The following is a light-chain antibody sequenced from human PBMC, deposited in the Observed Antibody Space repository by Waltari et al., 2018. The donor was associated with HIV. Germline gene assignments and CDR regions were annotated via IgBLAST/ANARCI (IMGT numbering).Light chain of an antibody. J-gene: IGKJ4*01. CDR2: GAS. Sequence: EIVMTQSPATLSVSPGERTTLSCRASQSISTNLAVYQPRPGQAPRLLIFGASTRATGISARFSGSGSGTEFTLTITSLQSEDFAVYYCQQYNNWPSLTFGGGTKVELK. CDR3: QQYNNWPSLT. CDR1: QSISTN. V-gene: IGKV3-15*01.